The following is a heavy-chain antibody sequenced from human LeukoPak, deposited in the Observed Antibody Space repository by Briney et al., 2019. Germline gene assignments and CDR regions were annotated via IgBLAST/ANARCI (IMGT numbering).Heavy chain of an antibody. Sequence: GGSLRLSCAASGFTFSSYWMHWVRQAPGKGLVWVSRINSDGSSTNYADSVKGRFTISSDNAKNTLYLQMNSLRAKDTAVYYCAREGKGAEFDYWGQGTLVTVSS. D-gene: IGHD3-10*01. CDR1: GFTFSSYW. CDR2: INSDGSST. J-gene: IGHJ4*02. V-gene: IGHV3-74*01. CDR3: AREGKGAEFDY.